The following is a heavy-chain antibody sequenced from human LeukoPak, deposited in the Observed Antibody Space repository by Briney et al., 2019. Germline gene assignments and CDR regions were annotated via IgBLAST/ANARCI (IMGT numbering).Heavy chain of an antibody. J-gene: IGHJ4*02. CDR1: GFTFRSHG. V-gene: IGHV3-30*03. Sequence: SGGSLRLSCAASGFTFRSHGMQWVRQGPGKGLEWVATISHDGSDIFYVESGKGRFTISRDNSKTTVYLQMTGLRTVDTGVYYCARVRDPFRWTRTLDHWGQGTRVIVSS. CDR2: ISHDGSDI. CDR3: ARVRDPFRWTRTLDH. D-gene: IGHD4-23*01.